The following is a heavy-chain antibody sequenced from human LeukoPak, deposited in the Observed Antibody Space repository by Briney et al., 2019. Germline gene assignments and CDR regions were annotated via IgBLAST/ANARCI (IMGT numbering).Heavy chain of an antibody. D-gene: IGHD5-24*01. J-gene: IGHJ4*02. CDR1: GYRFTTYW. V-gene: IGHV5-51*01. Sequence: PGESLKISCKASGYRFTTYWIGWVRQMPGKGLEYMGIIYPADSDTRYNPSFQGQVTISADKSISTAYLQWSSLKASDTAMYYCAKLDDGSLDCWGQGTLVTVSS. CDR3: AKLDDGSLDC. CDR2: IYPADSDT.